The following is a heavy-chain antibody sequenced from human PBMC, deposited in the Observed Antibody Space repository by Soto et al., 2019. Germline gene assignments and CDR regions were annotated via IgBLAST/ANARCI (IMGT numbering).Heavy chain of an antibody. CDR3: ARAGVTVFGLVPRFYY. D-gene: IGHD3-3*01. V-gene: IGHV6-1*01. CDR1: GDSVSTTTTS. CDR2: TFYRSKWYH. J-gene: IGHJ4*02. Sequence: SQTLSLTCAISGDSVSTTTTSCNWIRQSPSRGLEGLGRTFYRSKWYHDYVGAVKSRITISADTSKNQVSLQLSSVTPDDTAVSYCARAGVTVFGLVPRFYYWGQGTQVTVSS.